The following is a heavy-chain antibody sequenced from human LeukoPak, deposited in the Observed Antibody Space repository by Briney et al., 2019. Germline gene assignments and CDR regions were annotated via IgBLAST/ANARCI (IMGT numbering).Heavy chain of an antibody. CDR3: ARDLGKAGTY. CDR1: GFTRSWNY. V-gene: IGHV3-66*01. Sequence: PGGFLRLSCAGSGFTRSWNYNNWVRQGPGEGLEWVSVIYTGGNTYHADSVKGRFTISRDNSKNTLYLQMNSLRAEDTAVYYCARDLGKAGTYWGQGTLVTVSS. CDR2: IYTGGNT. J-gene: IGHJ4*02. D-gene: IGHD6-13*01.